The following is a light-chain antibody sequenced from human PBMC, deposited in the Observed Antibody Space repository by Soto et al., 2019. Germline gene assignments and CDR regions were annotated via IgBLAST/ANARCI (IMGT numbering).Light chain of an antibody. CDR1: QSLVNSDGNTY. V-gene: IGKV2-24*01. CDR2: KLS. Sequence: DIVMTQTPLSSPVTLGQPASISCRSSQSLVNSDGNTYLSWLQQRPGQPPRRLIYKLSSRFSGVPDRFSGSGAGSDFTLKISRVEAEDVGVYYCIQASQFPPSFGQGTKLEIK. J-gene: IGKJ2*01. CDR3: IQASQFPPS.